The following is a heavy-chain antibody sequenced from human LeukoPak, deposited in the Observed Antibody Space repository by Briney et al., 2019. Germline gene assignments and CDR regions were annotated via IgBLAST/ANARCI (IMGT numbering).Heavy chain of an antibody. Sequence: SVKVSCKASGGTFSSYAISWVRQAPGQGLEWMGRIIPIFGTANYAQKFQGRVTITTDESTSTAYMELSSMRSEDTAVYYCAGGGHYYDSSGLFDYWGQGTLVTVSS. CDR3: AGGGHYYDSSGLFDY. CDR1: GGTFSSYA. V-gene: IGHV1-69*05. CDR2: IIPIFGTA. D-gene: IGHD3-22*01. J-gene: IGHJ4*02.